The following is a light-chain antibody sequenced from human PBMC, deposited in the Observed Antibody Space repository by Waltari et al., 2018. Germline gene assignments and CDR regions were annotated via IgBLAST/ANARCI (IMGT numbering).Light chain of an antibody. V-gene: IGLV7-46*01. CDR1: TGAVPSGHS. Sequence: QAVVTQEPSLTVSPGGTVTLTCGSSTGAVPSGHSPSWFQQKPGQAPRPLIYDTSNKHSWTPARFSGSLLGGKAALTLSGAQPEDEAEYYCLLSYSGARQVFGGGTKLTVL. CDR3: LLSYSGARQV. CDR2: DTS. J-gene: IGLJ2*01.